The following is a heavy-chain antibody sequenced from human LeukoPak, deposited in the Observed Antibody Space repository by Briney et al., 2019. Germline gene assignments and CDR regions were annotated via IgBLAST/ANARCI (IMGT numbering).Heavy chain of an antibody. D-gene: IGHD2-2*01. Sequence: GGSLRLSCAASGFTFSSYAMSWVRQAPGKGLEWVSAISGSGGITYSADSVKGRFTISRDNSKNTLYLQMNSLRAEDTAVYYCAKETSILPVPAAKTTWGQGTLVTVSS. J-gene: IGHJ5*02. CDR2: ISGSGGIT. V-gene: IGHV3-23*01. CDR3: AKETSILPVPAAKTT. CDR1: GFTFSSYA.